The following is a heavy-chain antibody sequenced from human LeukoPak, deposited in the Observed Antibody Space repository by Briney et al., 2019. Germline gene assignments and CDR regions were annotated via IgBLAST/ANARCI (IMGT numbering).Heavy chain of an antibody. V-gene: IGHV1-69*04. CDR1: GDTFTDYA. CDR3: ARGGWMDV. Sequence: ASVKVSCKASGDTFTDYAISWVRQAPGQGLEWVGRVIPILGTANYAQRFQGRVTIIADKSTSTVYMELSSLTSEDTAMYYCARGGWMDVWGQGTTVTVSS. D-gene: IGHD1-26*01. CDR2: VIPILGTA. J-gene: IGHJ6*02.